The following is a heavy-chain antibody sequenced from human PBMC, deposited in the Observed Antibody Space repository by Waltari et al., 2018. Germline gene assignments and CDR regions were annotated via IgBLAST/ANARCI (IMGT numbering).Heavy chain of an antibody. CDR3: ARGGKQWLGMGGYYGMDI. CDR2: IYHSGST. J-gene: IGHJ6*02. V-gene: IGHV4-38-2*02. D-gene: IGHD6-19*01. CDR1: GYSISSGSY. Sequence: QVQLQESGPGLVKPSETLSLTCTVSGYSISSGSYWGWIRQPPGKGLEWIGSIYHSGSTYYNPSLKGRVTISVDTSKNQFSLKLSSVTAADTAVYYCARGGKQWLGMGGYYGMDIWGQGTTVTVSS.